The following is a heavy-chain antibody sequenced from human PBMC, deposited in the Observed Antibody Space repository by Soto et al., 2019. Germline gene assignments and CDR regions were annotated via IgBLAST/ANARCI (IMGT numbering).Heavy chain of an antibody. D-gene: IGHD3-16*01. CDR1: GYIFTSYW. CDR3: ARRGYVDYYGMDV. CDR2: IYPGDSDA. Sequence: VESLKISCKGSGYIFTSYWICCVRQMPGKGLEWMGIIYPGDSDARYSPSFQGQVTISADKSISTAYLQWSSLKASDTAMYYCARRGYVDYYGMDVWGQGTTVTVSS. V-gene: IGHV5-51*01. J-gene: IGHJ6*02.